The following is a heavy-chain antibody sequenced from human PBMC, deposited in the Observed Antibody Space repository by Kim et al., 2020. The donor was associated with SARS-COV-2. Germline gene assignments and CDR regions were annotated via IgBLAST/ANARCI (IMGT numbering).Heavy chain of an antibody. J-gene: IGHJ3*02. Sequence: SRVTISVDTSKNQFSLKLSSVTAPDTAGYYCARARGGTMIVVVIGAFDIWGQGTMVTVSS. D-gene: IGHD3-22*01. V-gene: IGHV4-31*02. CDR3: ARARGGTMIVVVIGAFDI.